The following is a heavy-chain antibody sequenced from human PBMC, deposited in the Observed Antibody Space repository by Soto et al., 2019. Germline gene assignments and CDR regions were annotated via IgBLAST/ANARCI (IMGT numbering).Heavy chain of an antibody. CDR1: GFTFSNAW. D-gene: IGHD3-3*01. V-gene: IGHV3-15*01. J-gene: IGHJ6*02. CDR2: IKSKTDGGTT. Sequence: GGSLRLSCAASGFTFSNAWMSWVRQAPGKGLEWVGRIKSKTDGGTTDYAAPVKGRFTISRDDSKNTLYLQMNSLKTEDTAVYYCTTAPSITIFGVVRSTYYYYGMDVWGQGTTDTVSS. CDR3: TTAPSITIFGVVRSTYYYYGMDV.